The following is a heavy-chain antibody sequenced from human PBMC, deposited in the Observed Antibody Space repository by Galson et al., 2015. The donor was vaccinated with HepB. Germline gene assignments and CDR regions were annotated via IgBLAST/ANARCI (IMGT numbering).Heavy chain of an antibody. D-gene: IGHD1-26*01. CDR2: IIPILGIA. J-gene: IGHJ4*02. CDR3: ARGRVGATLYFDY. CDR1: GGTFSSYT. Sequence: SVKVSCKASGGTFSSYTISWVRQAPGQGLEWMGRIIPILGIANYAQKFQGRVTITADKSTSTAYMELSSLRSEDTAVYYCARGRVGATLYFDYWGQGTLVTVSS. V-gene: IGHV1-69*02.